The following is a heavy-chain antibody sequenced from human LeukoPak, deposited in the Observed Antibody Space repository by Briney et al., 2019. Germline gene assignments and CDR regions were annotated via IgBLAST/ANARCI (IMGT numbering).Heavy chain of an antibody. D-gene: IGHD3-10*01. CDR3: ARSRQLITMVRGVIVWFDP. J-gene: IGHJ5*02. CDR1: GYTFTGYY. Sequence: GASVKVSCKASGYTFTGYYMHWVRQAPGQGLEWMGWINPNSGGTNYAQKFQGRVTMTRDTSISTAYMELSRLRSDDTAVYYCARSRQLITMVRGVIVWFDPWGQGTLVTVSS. CDR2: INPNSGGT. V-gene: IGHV1-2*02.